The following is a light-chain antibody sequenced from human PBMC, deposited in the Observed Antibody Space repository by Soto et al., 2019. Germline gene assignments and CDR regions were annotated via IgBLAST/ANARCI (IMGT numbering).Light chain of an antibody. J-gene: IGLJ1*01. Sequence: QSALTQPASVSGSLGQSITISCTGTSSDVGGYNFVSWYQQHPGKAPKLMIYEVSNRPSGVSNRFSGSKSGNTASLTLSGLQAEDEADYYCVSYASSAARVFGTGTKLTVL. CDR2: EVS. V-gene: IGLV2-14*03. CDR3: VSYASSAARV. CDR1: SSDVGGYNF.